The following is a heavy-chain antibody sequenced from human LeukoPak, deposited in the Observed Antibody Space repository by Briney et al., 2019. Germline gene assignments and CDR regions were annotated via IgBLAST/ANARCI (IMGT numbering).Heavy chain of an antibody. CDR1: GFTFSNSA. CDR2: ISYDGSNK. CDR3: ARSPDDSSSWYFDY. V-gene: IGHV3-30*04. Sequence: GGSLRLSCAASGFTFSNSAMSWVRQAPGKGLEWVAVISYDGSNKYHADSVKGRFTISRDNSKNTLYLQMNSLRAEDTAVYYCARSPDDSSSWYFDYWGQGTLVTVSS. D-gene: IGHD6-13*01. J-gene: IGHJ4*02.